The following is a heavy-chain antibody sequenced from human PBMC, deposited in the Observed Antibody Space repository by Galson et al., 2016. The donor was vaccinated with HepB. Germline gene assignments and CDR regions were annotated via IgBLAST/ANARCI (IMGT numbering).Heavy chain of an antibody. Sequence: SLRLSCAASGFTVNNNYMRWVRQAPGKGLEWVSLIYSGGSTSFADSVKGRFTISRDNSMNTLYLQMNSLRVEDTAVYFCARDIGPVGQGTLVTVSS. V-gene: IGHV3-53*01. CDR3: ARDIGP. CDR1: GFTVNNNY. CDR2: IYSGGST. J-gene: IGHJ5*02.